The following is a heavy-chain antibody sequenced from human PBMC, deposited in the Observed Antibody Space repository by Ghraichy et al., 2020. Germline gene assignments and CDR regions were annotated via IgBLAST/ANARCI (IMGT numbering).Heavy chain of an antibody. Sequence: GGSLRLSCAAFEFIFSRYEMNWVLQAPGKGLEWVSYISSSGSTIYYADSVKGRFTISRDNAKNSLYLQMNSLRAEDTAVYYCARDRRYYYDNSVLMPFDCWGQGTLVTVSS. CDR2: ISSSGSTI. D-gene: IGHD3-22*01. CDR3: ARDRRYYYDNSVLMPFDC. CDR1: EFIFSRYE. V-gene: IGHV3-48*03. J-gene: IGHJ4*02.